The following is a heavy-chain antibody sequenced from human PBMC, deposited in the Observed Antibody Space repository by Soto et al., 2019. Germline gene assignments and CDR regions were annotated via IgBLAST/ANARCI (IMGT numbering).Heavy chain of an antibody. V-gene: IGHV1-8*01. Sequence: ASVKVSCKASGYTFTSYDINWVRQATGQGLEWMGWMNPNSGNTGYAQKFQGRVTITRDTSASTAYMELSSLRSEDTAVYYCAREDIVVVVAAHSTFNYWGQGTLVTVSS. J-gene: IGHJ4*02. CDR2: MNPNSGNT. CDR1: GYTFTSYD. CDR3: AREDIVVVVAAHSTFNY. D-gene: IGHD2-15*01.